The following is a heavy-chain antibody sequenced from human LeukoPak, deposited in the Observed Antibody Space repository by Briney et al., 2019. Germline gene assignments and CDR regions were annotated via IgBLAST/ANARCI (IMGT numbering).Heavy chain of an antibody. Sequence: TGGSLRLSCAASGFTFSSYGMSWVRQAPGKGLEWVSTISGSGSGGSTYYADSVKGRFTISRDNSKNTLYLRMNSLRAEDTAVYYCAKSGYNRFDYWGQGTLVTVSS. CDR1: GFTFSSYG. J-gene: IGHJ4*02. D-gene: IGHD5-24*01. V-gene: IGHV3-23*01. CDR2: ISGSGSGGST. CDR3: AKSGYNRFDY.